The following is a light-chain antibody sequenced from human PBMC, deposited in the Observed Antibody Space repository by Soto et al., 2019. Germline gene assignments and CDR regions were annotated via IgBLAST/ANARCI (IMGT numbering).Light chain of an antibody. Sequence: DIVVTQSPGTLSLSPGERATLSCRASQSVSNNYIAWYQQKPGQAPRVLIYGACRRATGIPDRFSGSGSGTDFTLTISRLEPEDFAVYYCQQRSNWPPITFGQGTRLAIK. J-gene: IGKJ5*01. CDR3: QQRSNWPPIT. CDR1: QSVSNNY. V-gene: IGKV3D-20*02. CDR2: GAC.